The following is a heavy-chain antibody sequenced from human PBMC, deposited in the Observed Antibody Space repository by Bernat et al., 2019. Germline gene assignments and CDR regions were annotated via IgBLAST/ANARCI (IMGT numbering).Heavy chain of an antibody. V-gene: IGHV1-18*01. CDR1: GYTYTSHG. CDR2: ISTYNTNT. CDR3: ARDHCSGGSCYLDF. Sequence: QVQLAQSGAELKKPGASVKVSCKASGYTYTSHGISWVRQAPGDRLEWMGWISTYNTNTKYAEKFQDRVTISSDTSTSTADMELRSLRSDDTAIYYCARDHCSGGSCYLDFWDQGTLVTVSS. J-gene: IGHJ4*02. D-gene: IGHD2-15*01.